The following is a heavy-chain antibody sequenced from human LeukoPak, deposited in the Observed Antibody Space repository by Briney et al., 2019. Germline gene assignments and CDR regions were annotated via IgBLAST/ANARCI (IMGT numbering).Heavy chain of an antibody. CDR3: AHRYCSGGSCYPFDY. CDR2: IYWDDDK. J-gene: IGHJ4*02. D-gene: IGHD2-15*01. Sequence: SGPTLVKPTQTLTLTCTFSGFSLSTSGVGVGWIRQPPGEALEWLALIYWDDDKRYSPSLKSRLTITKDTSKNQVVLTMTNMDPVDTATYYCAHRYCSGGSCYPFDYWGQGTLVTVSS. CDR1: GFSLSTSGVG. V-gene: IGHV2-5*02.